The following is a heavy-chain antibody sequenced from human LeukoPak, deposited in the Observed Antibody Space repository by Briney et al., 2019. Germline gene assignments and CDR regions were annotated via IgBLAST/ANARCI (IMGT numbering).Heavy chain of an antibody. Sequence: GASVKVSCKASGYTFTGYYMHWVRQAPGQGLEWMGWINPNSGGTNYAQKFQGRVTMTRDTSISTAYMELSRLRSEDTAVYYCARGSATYYYDSSGYLYWGQGTLVTVSS. V-gene: IGHV1-2*02. D-gene: IGHD3-22*01. CDR2: INPNSGGT. CDR1: GYTFTGYY. J-gene: IGHJ4*02. CDR3: ARGSATYYYDSSGYLY.